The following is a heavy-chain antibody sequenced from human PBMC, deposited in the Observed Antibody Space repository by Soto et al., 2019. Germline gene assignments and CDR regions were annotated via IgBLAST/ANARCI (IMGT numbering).Heavy chain of an antibody. CDR1: GFTFSSYA. J-gene: IGHJ4*02. CDR3: AKDYYDGTWFDY. V-gene: IGHV3-23*01. D-gene: IGHD3-22*01. CDR2: ISGSGGST. Sequence: HPGGSLRLSCAASGFTFSSYAMSWVRQAPGKGLEWVSAISGSGGSTYYADSVKGRFTISRDNSKNTLYLQMNSLRAKDTAVYYCAKDYYDGTWFDYWGQGTLVTVSS.